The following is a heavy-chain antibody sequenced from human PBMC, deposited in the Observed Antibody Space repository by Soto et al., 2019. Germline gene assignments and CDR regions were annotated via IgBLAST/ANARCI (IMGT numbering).Heavy chain of an antibody. D-gene: IGHD5-12*01. CDR3: AKEGSGVATTPDFDY. Sequence: QVQLVESGGGVVQPGRSLRLSCAASGFTFSSYGMHWVRQAPGKGLEWVAVISYDGSYKYYADSMKGRVTISRDNSKNTLYVQMSSLRAEDTAVYYCAKEGSGVATTPDFDYWGQGTLVTVSS. CDR2: ISYDGSYK. J-gene: IGHJ4*02. CDR1: GFTFSSYG. V-gene: IGHV3-30*18.